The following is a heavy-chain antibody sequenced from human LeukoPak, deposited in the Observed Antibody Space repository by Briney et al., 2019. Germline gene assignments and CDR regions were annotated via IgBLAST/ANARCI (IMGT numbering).Heavy chain of an antibody. V-gene: IGHV3-7*01. CDR2: INQVGSES. CDR1: GFTFRSYW. Sequence: GGSLRLSCAASGFTFRSYWMSWVRQTPGKGLERVANINQVGSESYYVDSVRGRFTISRDNAKNSLYLQMNSLRAEDTAVYYCARQKSYVDAFDIWGQGTMVTVSS. D-gene: IGHD3-16*01. J-gene: IGHJ3*02. CDR3: ARQKSYVDAFDI.